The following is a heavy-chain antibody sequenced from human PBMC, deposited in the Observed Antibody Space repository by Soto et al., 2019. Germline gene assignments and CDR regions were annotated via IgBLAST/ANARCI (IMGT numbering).Heavy chain of an antibody. CDR2: VYHTERI. D-gene: IGHD3-3*01. J-gene: IGHJ4*02. Sequence: QVQLKESGPGLVKPSGTLSLSCAVSGGSIKTDNWWSWVRQSPGKGLEWIGEVYHTERINYNPSILVRVSISIDTSENQFSLHLISVTAADTGVYFCARNHYHSVSESLGTVSGFDSWGQGTLVTVSS. CDR1: GGSIKTDNW. CDR3: ARNHYHSVSESLGTVSGFDS. V-gene: IGHV4-4*02.